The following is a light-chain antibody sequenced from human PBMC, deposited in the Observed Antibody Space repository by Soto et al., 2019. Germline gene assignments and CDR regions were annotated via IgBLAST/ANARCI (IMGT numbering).Light chain of an antibody. V-gene: IGKV1-12*01. Sequence: DIQMTQSPSSVSASVGDTVTITCRASQGVGVWLGWYQQKPGKDPHLLIYGASGLQVGVPSRFSGSVSGADFNLTISNLQPEDFATYYCQQAYSHPLTFGGGTKVDIK. CDR3: QQAYSHPLT. J-gene: IGKJ4*01. CDR2: GAS. CDR1: QGVGVW.